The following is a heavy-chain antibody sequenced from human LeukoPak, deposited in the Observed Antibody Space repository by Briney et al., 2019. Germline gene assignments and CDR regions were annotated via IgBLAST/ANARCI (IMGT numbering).Heavy chain of an antibody. Sequence: SETLSLTCAVYGGSISSSSYYWGWIRQPPGKGLEWIGSIYYSGSTYYNPSLKSRVTISVDTSKNQFSLKLSSVTAADTAVYYCALISRNSGNYYMDVWGKGTTVTVSS. D-gene: IGHD7-27*01. CDR3: ALISRNSGNYYMDV. J-gene: IGHJ6*03. CDR1: GGSISSSSYY. CDR2: IYYSGST. V-gene: IGHV4-39*07.